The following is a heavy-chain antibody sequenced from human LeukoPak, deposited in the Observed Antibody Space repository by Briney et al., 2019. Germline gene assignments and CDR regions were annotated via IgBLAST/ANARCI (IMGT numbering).Heavy chain of an antibody. Sequence: GGSLRLSCAASGFTFSSYEMNWVRQAPGKGLEWVSYISSSGSTIYYADSVKGRFTISRDNAKNSLYLQMNSLRAEDTAVYYCARDWSSGYYYHTPFDYWGQGTLVTVSS. J-gene: IGHJ4*02. CDR2: ISSSGSTI. V-gene: IGHV3-48*03. CDR1: GFTFSSYE. D-gene: IGHD3-22*01. CDR3: ARDWSSGYYYHTPFDY.